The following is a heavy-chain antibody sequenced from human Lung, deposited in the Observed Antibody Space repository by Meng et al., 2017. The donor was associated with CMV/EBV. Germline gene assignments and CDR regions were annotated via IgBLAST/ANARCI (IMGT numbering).Heavy chain of an antibody. V-gene: IGHV4-61*01. J-gene: IGHJ6*02. Sequence: SGGSVSSGSYYWSWIRQPPGKGLEWIGYIYYSGSTNYNPSLKSRVTISVDTSKNQFSLKLSSVTAADTAVYYCARETHYYYYGMDVWGQGTTVTVSS. CDR2: IYYSGST. CDR3: ARETHYYYYGMDV. CDR1: GGSVSSGSYY.